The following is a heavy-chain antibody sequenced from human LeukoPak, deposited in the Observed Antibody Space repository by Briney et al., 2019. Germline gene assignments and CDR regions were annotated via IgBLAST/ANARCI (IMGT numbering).Heavy chain of an antibody. D-gene: IGHD7-27*01. Sequence: QPGGSLRLSCAASGFTFSNYWMHWVRQAPGKGLVWVSRINSDGSSTSYADSVKGRFTISRDNAKNTLYLEMNSLRAEDTAVYYCASFFLGSWHFDLWGRGTLVTVSS. CDR3: ASFFLGSWHFDL. CDR1: GFTFSNYW. CDR2: INSDGSST. V-gene: IGHV3-74*01. J-gene: IGHJ2*01.